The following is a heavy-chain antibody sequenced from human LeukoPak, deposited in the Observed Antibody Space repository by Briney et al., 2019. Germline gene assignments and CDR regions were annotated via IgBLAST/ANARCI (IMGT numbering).Heavy chain of an antibody. CDR2: INAGNGNT. V-gene: IGHV1-3*01. J-gene: IGHJ4*02. D-gene: IGHD1-26*01. CDR3: ARVLARATHLLGY. CDR1: GYTFTSYA. Sequence: GASVKVSCKASGYTFTSYAMHWVRQAPGQRLEWMGWINAGNGNTKYSQKFQGRVTITRDTSASTAYMELSSLRSEDTAVYYCARVLARATHLLGYWGQGTLVTVSS.